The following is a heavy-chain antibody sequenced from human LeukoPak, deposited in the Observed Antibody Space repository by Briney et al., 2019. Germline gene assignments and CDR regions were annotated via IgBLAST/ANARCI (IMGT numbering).Heavy chain of an antibody. D-gene: IGHD3-22*01. CDR2: VNHSGST. Sequence: SETLSLTCAVYGGSFSGYYWSWIRQPPGKGLEWIGEVNHSGSTNYNPSLKSRVTISVDTSKNQFSLKLSSVTAADTAVYYCARHPSYYYDSSGYSGFDYWGQGTLVTVSS. CDR1: GGSFSGYY. J-gene: IGHJ4*02. V-gene: IGHV4-34*01. CDR3: ARHPSYYYDSSGYSGFDY.